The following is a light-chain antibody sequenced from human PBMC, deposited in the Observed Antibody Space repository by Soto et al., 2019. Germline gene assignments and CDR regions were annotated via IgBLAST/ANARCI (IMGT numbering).Light chain of an antibody. Sequence: EIVMTRSPATLSVSLGERATLCFSSSHSFSSDLALYQQKPGQAPRLLIYDASNRATGIPARFSGSGSGTDFTLTISSLEAEDFAVYYCQQRSNWPPITFGQGTKVDI. CDR2: DAS. V-gene: IGKV3-11*01. J-gene: IGKJ1*01. CDR1: HSFSSD. CDR3: QQRSNWPPIT.